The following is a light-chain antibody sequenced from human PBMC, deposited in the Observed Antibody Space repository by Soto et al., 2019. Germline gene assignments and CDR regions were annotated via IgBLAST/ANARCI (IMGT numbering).Light chain of an antibody. J-gene: IGKJ2*01. V-gene: IGKV3-20*01. CDR2: DAS. CDR3: QQYGSSSYT. CDR1: QSVSSSY. Sequence: EIVLTQSPGTLSSSPGERATLSCRASQSVSSSYLAWYQQKPGQAPRLLIYDASSRATGIPDRFSGSGSGTDFTLTISRLEPEDFAVYYCQQYGSSSYTFGQGTKLEIK.